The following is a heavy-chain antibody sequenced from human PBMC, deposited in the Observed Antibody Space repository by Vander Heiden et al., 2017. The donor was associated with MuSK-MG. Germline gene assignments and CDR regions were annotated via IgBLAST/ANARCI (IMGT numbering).Heavy chain of an antibody. Sequence: QVQLQESGPGLVKPSQTLSLTCTVSGGSISSGGYYWSWIRQHPGKGLEWIGDIYYSGSTYYHPSLKSRVTISVDTSKTQFSLKLSSVTAADTAVYYCARGYCSGGSCYHYYGMDVWGQGTTVTVSS. CDR1: GGSISSGGYY. D-gene: IGHD2-15*01. J-gene: IGHJ6*02. CDR3: ARGYCSGGSCYHYYGMDV. V-gene: IGHV4-31*03. CDR2: IYYSGST.